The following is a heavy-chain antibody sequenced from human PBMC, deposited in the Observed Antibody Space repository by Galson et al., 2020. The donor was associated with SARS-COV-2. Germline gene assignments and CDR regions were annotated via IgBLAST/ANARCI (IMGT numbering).Heavy chain of an antibody. CDR3: ARNLGYSPYLFEF. Sequence: SETLSLTCTVSGASFTRVDRYWSWIRQSPGKGLEWIGYIHYGETTNYNPSLMSRVSMSVDTGKSQMYLDLQSVTAADTAIYYCARNLGYSPYLFEFWGQGIAVTVSS. CDR2: IHYGETT. CDR1: GASFTRVDRY. D-gene: IGHD2-15*01. J-gene: IGHJ4*02. V-gene: IGHV4-30-4*01.